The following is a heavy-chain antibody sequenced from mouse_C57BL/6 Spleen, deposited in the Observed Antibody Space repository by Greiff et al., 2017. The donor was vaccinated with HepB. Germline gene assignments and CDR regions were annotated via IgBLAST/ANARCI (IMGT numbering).Heavy chain of an antibody. V-gene: IGHV5-17*01. J-gene: IGHJ4*01. D-gene: IGHD2-5*01. CDR1: GFTFSDYG. Sequence: EVKLQESGGGLVKPGGSLKLSCAASGFTFSDYGMHWVRQAPEKGLEWVAYISSGSSTIYYADTVKGRFTISRDNAKNTLFLQMTSLRSEDTAMYYCARPDSNYLYYYAMDYWGQGTSVTVSS. CDR2: ISSGSSTI. CDR3: ARPDSNYLYYYAMDY.